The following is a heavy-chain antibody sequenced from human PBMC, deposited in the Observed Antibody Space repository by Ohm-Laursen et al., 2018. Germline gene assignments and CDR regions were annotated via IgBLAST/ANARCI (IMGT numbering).Heavy chain of an antibody. CDR3: AKGRWERPTNFDY. V-gene: IGHV3-23*01. Sequence: GSLRLSCAASGFTFSSYAMSWVRQAPGKGLEWVSGISGSGGDTYYADSVKGRFTISRDNSKNTLYLQMNSLRAEDTAVYYCAKGRWERPTNFDYWGQGTLVTVSS. D-gene: IGHD1-26*01. CDR1: GFTFSSYA. J-gene: IGHJ4*02. CDR2: ISGSGGDT.